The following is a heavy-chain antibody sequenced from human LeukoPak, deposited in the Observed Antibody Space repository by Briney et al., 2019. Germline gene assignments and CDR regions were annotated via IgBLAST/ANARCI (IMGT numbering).Heavy chain of an antibody. Sequence: PGGSLRLSCAASGFTYNYYSMNWVRHAQGKGREWVSSIISSSRYIYYADSVKGRFTISRDNAKNSLYLQMNSLRAEDTAVYYCARDREEDYYMDVWGKGTTVTVSS. CDR1: GFTYNYYS. CDR2: IISSSRYI. V-gene: IGHV3-21*01. D-gene: IGHD3-10*01. CDR3: ARDREEDYYMDV. J-gene: IGHJ6*03.